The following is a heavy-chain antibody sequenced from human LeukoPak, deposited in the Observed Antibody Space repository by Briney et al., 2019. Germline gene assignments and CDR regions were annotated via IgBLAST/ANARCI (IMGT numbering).Heavy chain of an antibody. CDR2: IRYDGSNK. CDR3: AKDGTPYYDFWSGYYSDY. Sequence: GGSLRLSCAASGFTFSSYGMHWVRQAPGKGLGWVAFIRYDGSNKYYADSVKGRFTISRDNSKYTLYLQMNSLRAEDTAVYYCAKDGTPYYDFWSGYYSDYWGQGTLVTVSS. CDR1: GFTFSSYG. V-gene: IGHV3-30*02. J-gene: IGHJ4*02. D-gene: IGHD3-3*01.